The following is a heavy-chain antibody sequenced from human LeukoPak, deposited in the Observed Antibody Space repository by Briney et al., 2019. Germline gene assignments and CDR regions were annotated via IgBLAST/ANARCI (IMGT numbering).Heavy chain of an antibody. D-gene: IGHD3-10*01. CDR1: GFTFSSYA. CDR2: ISGSGGST. CDR3: AKDSAMVRGVIPN. V-gene: IGHV3-23*01. Sequence: GRSLRLSCAASGFTFSSYAMHWVRQAPGKGLEWVSAISGSGGSTYYADSVKGRFTISRDNSKNTLYLQMNSLRAEDTAVYYCAKDSAMVRGVIPNWGQGTLVTVSS. J-gene: IGHJ4*02.